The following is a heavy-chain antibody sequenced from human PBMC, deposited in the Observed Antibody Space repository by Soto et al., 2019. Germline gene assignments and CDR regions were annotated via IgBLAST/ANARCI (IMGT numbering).Heavy chain of an antibody. Sequence: GGSLRLSCAASGFTFSSYGMHWVRQAPGKGLEWVAVISYDGSNKYYADSVKGRFTISRDNSKNTLYLQMNSLRAEDTAVYYCAKGSPYYYGSGSYYLTQSFFADWGKGTTVTVSA. CDR3: AKGSPYYYGSGSYYLTQSFFAD. V-gene: IGHV3-30*18. CDR1: GFTFSSYG. J-gene: IGHJ6*04. D-gene: IGHD3-10*01. CDR2: ISYDGSNK.